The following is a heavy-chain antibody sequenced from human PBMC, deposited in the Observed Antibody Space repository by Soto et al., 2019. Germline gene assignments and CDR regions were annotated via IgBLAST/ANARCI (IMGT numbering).Heavy chain of an antibody. CDR3: ARERWTAAGAFDY. D-gene: IGHD6-13*01. V-gene: IGHV3-7*01. CDR1: GFTFSSYW. J-gene: IGHJ4*02. CDR2: IKQDGSEK. Sequence: GGSLRLSCAASGFTFSSYWMSWVRQAPGKGLEWVANIKQDGSEKYYVDSVKGRFTISRDNAKNSLYLQMNSLRAEDTAVYYCARERWTAAGAFDYWGQGTLVTVSS.